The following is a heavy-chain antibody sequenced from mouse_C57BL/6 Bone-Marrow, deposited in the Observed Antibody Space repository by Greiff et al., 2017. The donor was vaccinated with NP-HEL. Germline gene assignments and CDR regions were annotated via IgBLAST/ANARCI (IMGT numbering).Heavy chain of an antibody. V-gene: IGHV3-6*01. CDR2: ISYDGSN. D-gene: IGHD1-1*01. CDR1: GYSITSGYY. Sequence: EVQVVESGPGLVEPSQSLSLTCSVTGYSITSGYYWNWIRQFPGNKLEWMGYISYDGSNNYNPSLKNRISITRDTSKNQFFLKLNSVTTEDTATDYCARDFYGSKAWFAYWGQGTLVTVSA. J-gene: IGHJ3*01. CDR3: ARDFYGSKAWFAY.